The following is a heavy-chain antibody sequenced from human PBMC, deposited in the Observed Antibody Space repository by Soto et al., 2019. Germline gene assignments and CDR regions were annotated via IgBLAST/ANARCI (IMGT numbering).Heavy chain of an antibody. V-gene: IGHV1-58*02. J-gene: IGHJ4*01. D-gene: IGHD2-21*01. Sequence: SVKVSCKASGFTFTTSAIQWVRQARGQRLEWIGWIVVGRGNTNYAQKFQGRVTITRDTSASTAYMELSSLRSEDTAVYYCARDAGPYYYCGQGSLVTVSS. CDR1: GFTFTTSA. CDR2: IVVGRGNT. CDR3: ARDAGPYYY.